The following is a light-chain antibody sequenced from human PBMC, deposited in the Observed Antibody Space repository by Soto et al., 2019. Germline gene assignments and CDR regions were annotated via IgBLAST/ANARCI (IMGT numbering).Light chain of an antibody. J-gene: IGKJ2*01. CDR1: QSVDSTY. V-gene: IGKV3-20*01. CDR3: QQYDTSPPMYT. CDR2: ATS. Sequence: ESLLTHAPSTLSLSPCERATLSCRASQSVDSTYLAWYQQKPDQSPRLLIYATSTRAAGIPDRFSGSGSGTDFTLTISRLEPDDVAVYYCQQYDTSPPMYTFGQGTKVDIK.